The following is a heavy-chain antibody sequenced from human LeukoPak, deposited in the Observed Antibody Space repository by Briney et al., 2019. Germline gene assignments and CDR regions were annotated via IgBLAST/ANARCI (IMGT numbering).Heavy chain of an antibody. CDR2: ISYNSGTI. CDR1: GFNFVDYA. Sequence: PGGSLRLSCAASGFNFVDYAMHWVRQVPGKGLEWVSGISYNSGTIVYADSVKGRFTISRDNAKNSLYLQMNSLRAEDTALYYCAKDFRGSGWYYYYMDVWGKGTTVTISS. J-gene: IGHJ6*03. D-gene: IGHD6-19*01. V-gene: IGHV3-9*01. CDR3: AKDFRGSGWYYYYMDV.